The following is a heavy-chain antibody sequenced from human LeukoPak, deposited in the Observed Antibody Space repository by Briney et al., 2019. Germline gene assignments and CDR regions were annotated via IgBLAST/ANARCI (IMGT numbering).Heavy chain of an antibody. CDR3: ASGGWLLHTRFDP. CDR2: IRYDGSNK. V-gene: IGHV3-30*02. J-gene: IGHJ5*02. Sequence: GGSLRLSCAASGFTFSSYAMHWVRQAPGKGLGWVAFIRYDGSNKKYADSVKGRFTISRDSSKNTLYLQMNSLRAEDTAVYYCASGGWLLHTRFDPWGQGTLVTVSS. D-gene: IGHD2-15*01. CDR1: GFTFSSYA.